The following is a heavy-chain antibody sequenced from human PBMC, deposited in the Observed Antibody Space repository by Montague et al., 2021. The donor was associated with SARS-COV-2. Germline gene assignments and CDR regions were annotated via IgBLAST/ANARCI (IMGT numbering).Heavy chain of an antibody. J-gene: IGHJ5*02. Sequence: YLRLSCAASGFTFSSYAMHWVRQAPGKGLEWVAVISYDGSNKYYADSVKGRFTISRDNSKNTLYLQMNSLRAEDTAVYYCARAVSITIFGVVGWFDPWGQGTLVTVSS. V-gene: IGHV3-30*04. D-gene: IGHD3-3*01. CDR3: ARAVSITIFGVVGWFDP. CDR2: ISYDGSNK. CDR1: GFTFSSYA.